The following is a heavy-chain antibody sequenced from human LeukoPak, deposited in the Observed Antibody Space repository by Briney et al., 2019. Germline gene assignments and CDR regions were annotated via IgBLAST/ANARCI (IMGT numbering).Heavy chain of an antibody. Sequence: GGSLRLSCAASGFTFSSYSMNWVRQAPGKGLEWVSSISSSSSYVYYADSVKGRFTISRDNAKNSLYPQMNSLRAEDTAVYYCARASVGATPFDYWGQGTLVTVSS. CDR1: GFTFSSYS. J-gene: IGHJ4*02. D-gene: IGHD1-26*01. V-gene: IGHV3-21*01. CDR3: ARASVGATPFDY. CDR2: ISSSSSYV.